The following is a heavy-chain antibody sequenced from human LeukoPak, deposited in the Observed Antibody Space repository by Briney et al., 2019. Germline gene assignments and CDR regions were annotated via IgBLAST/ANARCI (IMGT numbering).Heavy chain of an antibody. J-gene: IGHJ4*02. CDR2: INPNSGGT. Sequence: GASVKVSCKASGYTFTGYYMRWVRQAPGQGLEWMGWINPNSGGTNYAQKFQGRVTMTRDTSISTAYMELSRLRSDDTAVYYCAMSIVGATLGFDYWGQGTLVTVSS. D-gene: IGHD1-26*01. CDR3: AMSIVGATLGFDY. CDR1: GYTFTGYY. V-gene: IGHV1-2*02.